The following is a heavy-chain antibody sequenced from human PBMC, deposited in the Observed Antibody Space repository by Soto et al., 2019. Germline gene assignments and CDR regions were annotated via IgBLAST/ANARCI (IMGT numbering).Heavy chain of an antibody. CDR1: GGTFSSYA. V-gene: IGHV1-69*06. J-gene: IGHJ6*02. CDR2: IIPIFVTA. Sequence: ASVKVSCKASGGTFSSYANSWARQAPGQGLEWMGGIIPIFVTANYAQKFQGRVTITADKSTSTAYMELSSLRSEDTAVYYCACMHRDFGVVITRTSYYYGMDVWGLGTTVT. D-gene: IGHD3-3*01. CDR3: ACMHRDFGVVITRTSYYYGMDV.